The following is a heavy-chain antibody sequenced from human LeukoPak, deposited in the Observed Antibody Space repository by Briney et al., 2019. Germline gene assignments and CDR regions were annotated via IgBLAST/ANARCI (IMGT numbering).Heavy chain of an antibody. D-gene: IGHD6-6*01. J-gene: IGHJ4*02. Sequence: GGSLRLSCAASGFTFSSYAMSWVRQAPGKGLEWVSAISGSGGSTYYADSVKGRFTTSRDNSKNTLYLQMNSLRAEDTAVYYCAKEFREMLLLAPGVAARGKFYYWGQGTLVTVSS. CDR1: GFTFSSYA. CDR2: ISGSGGST. V-gene: IGHV3-23*01. CDR3: AKEFREMLLLAPGVAARGKFYY.